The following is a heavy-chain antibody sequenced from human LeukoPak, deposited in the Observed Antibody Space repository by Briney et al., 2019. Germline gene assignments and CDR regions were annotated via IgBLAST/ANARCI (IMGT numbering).Heavy chain of an antibody. CDR3: ARDPEQYYDFWSDLIGVYYYYGMDV. CDR2: INSDGSST. Sequence: GGSLRLSCAASGFTFSSYWMHWVRQAPGKGLVWVSRINSDGSSTSYADSVKGRFTISRDNAKNTLYLQMNSLRAEDTAVYYCARDPEQYYDFWSDLIGVYYYYGMDVWGQGTTVTVSS. V-gene: IGHV3-74*01. D-gene: IGHD3-3*01. J-gene: IGHJ6*02. CDR1: GFTFSSYW.